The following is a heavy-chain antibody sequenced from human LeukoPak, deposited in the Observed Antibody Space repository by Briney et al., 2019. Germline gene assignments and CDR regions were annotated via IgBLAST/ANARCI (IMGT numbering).Heavy chain of an antibody. CDR2: ISSSSTYI. V-gene: IGHV3-11*06. D-gene: IGHD2-21*01. Sequence: PGGSLRLSCLASGFTFSDYYMSWIRQAPGKGLEWVSSISSSSTYIYYADSVKGRFTISRDNAKNSLFLQMNSLRAEDTAVYYCACGDHDAFDIWGQGTMVTVSS. J-gene: IGHJ3*02. CDR1: GFTFSDYY. CDR3: ACGDHDAFDI.